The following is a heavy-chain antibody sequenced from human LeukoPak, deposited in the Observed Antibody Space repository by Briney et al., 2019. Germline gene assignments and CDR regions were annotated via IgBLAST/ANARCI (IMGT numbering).Heavy chain of an antibody. CDR1: GYTFTGYY. Sequence: ASVKVSCKASGYTFTGYYMHWVRQAPGQGLEWMGWINPNSGGTNYAQKFQGRVTMTRDTSISTAYMELSRLRSDDTAVYYCARDRVDSYGQHRGDYWGQGTLVTVSS. CDR2: INPNSGGT. D-gene: IGHD5-18*01. V-gene: IGHV1-2*02. J-gene: IGHJ4*02. CDR3: ARDRVDSYGQHRGDY.